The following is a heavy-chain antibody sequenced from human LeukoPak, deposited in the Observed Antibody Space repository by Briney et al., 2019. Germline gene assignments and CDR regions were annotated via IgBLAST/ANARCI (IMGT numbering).Heavy chain of an antibody. CDR1: GGSFSGYY. CDR2: IYYSGST. J-gene: IGHJ3*02. CDR3: ARHRKRITGTTHAFDI. Sequence: SETLSLTCAVYGGSFSGYYWSWIRQPPGKGLEWIGSIYYSGSTYYNPSLKSRVTISVDTSKNQFSLKLSSVTAADTAVYYCARHRKRITGTTHAFDIWGQGTMVTVSS. D-gene: IGHD1-7*01. V-gene: IGHV4-34*01.